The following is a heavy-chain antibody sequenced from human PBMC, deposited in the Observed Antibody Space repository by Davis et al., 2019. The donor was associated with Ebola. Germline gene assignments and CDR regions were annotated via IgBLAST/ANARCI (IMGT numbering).Heavy chain of an antibody. CDR3: ARGVATIFTDWFDP. D-gene: IGHD5-12*01. CDR2: IIPILGIA. J-gene: IGHJ5*02. CDR1: GYTFTRYG. V-gene: IGHV1-69*04. Sequence: AASVKVSCKASGYTFTRYGMNWMRQAPGQGLEWMGRIIPILGIANYAQKFQGRVTITADKSTSTAYMELSSLRSEDTAVYYCARGVATIFTDWFDPWGQGTLVTVSS.